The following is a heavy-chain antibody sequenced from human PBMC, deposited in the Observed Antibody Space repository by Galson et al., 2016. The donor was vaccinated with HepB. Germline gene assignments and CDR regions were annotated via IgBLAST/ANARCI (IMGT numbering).Heavy chain of an antibody. D-gene: IGHD3-10*01. J-gene: IGHJ5*01. CDR1: GDSINNYY. CDR3: AKPKGIRLWFLAWFDS. V-gene: IGHV4-59*01. CDR2: ISHSANS. Sequence: ETLSLTCSVSGDSINNYYWSWIRPSPGRGLEWIGYISHSANSNSNPSLKSRVTMSEDTSKSQLSLQLSSVTAVDTAVYYCAKPKGIRLWFLAWFDSWGQGSLVIVSS.